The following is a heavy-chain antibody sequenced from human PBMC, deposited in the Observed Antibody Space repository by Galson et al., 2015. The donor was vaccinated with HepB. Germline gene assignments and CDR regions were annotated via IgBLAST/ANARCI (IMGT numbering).Heavy chain of an antibody. V-gene: IGHV1-18*04. CDR1: GYTFTSYG. CDR3: ARAGVAVAVFPYYFDY. D-gene: IGHD6-19*01. Sequence: SGYTFTSYGISWVRQAPGQGLEWMGWISAYNGNTNYAQKLQGRVTMTTDTSTSTAYMELRSLRSDDTAVYYCARAGVAVAVFPYYFDYWGQGTLVTVSS. J-gene: IGHJ4*02. CDR2: ISAYNGNT.